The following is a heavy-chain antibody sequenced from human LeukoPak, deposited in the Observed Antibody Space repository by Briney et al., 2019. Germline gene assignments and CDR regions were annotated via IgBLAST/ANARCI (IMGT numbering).Heavy chain of an antibody. CDR3: ARGSGTAVAEGFAY. CDR1: GFAFSNHA. V-gene: IGHV3-23*01. J-gene: IGHJ4*02. Sequence: GGSLRLSCTASGFAFSNHAMSWVRQAPGKGLEWVSSISISGGTTYYADSVKGRFTISRENSKSTLYLQMNSLRADDTAIYYCARGSGTAVAEGFAYWGQGTLVTVSS. CDR2: ISISGGTT. D-gene: IGHD6-19*01.